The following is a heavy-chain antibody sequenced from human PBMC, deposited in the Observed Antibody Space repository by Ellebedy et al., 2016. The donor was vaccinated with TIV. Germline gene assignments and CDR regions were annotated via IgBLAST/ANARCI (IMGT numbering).Heavy chain of an antibody. Sequence: ASVKVSXKASRYTFTSYAMHWVRQAPGQRLEWMGWINAGNGNTKYSQKFQGRVTITRDTSASTAYMELSSLRSEDTAVYYCARGADGYDSGLFDYWGQGTLVTVSS. J-gene: IGHJ4*02. CDR3: ARGADGYDSGLFDY. V-gene: IGHV1-3*01. CDR2: INAGNGNT. CDR1: RYTFTSYA. D-gene: IGHD5-24*01.